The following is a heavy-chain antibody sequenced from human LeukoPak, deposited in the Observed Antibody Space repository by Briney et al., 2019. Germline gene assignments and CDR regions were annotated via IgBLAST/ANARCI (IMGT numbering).Heavy chain of an antibody. CDR2: ISYDGTNK. D-gene: IGHD6-19*01. Sequence: GGSLRLSCAASGFTFSSYGMHWVRQAPGKGLEWVAVISYDGTNKYYADSVKGRFTISRDNSKNTLYLQMNSPRAEDTAVYYCAKDRGSGGYYYYSGMDVWGQGTTVTVSS. J-gene: IGHJ6*02. V-gene: IGHV3-30*18. CDR3: AKDRGSGGYYYYSGMDV. CDR1: GFTFSSYG.